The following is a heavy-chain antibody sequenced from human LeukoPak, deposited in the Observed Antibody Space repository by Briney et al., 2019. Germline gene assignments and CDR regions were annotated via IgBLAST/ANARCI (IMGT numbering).Heavy chain of an antibody. Sequence: PGGSLRLSCAASGFTFSSYAMSWVRQAPGKGLEWVSAISGSGGGTYYADSVKGRFTISRDNSKNTLYLQMNSLRAEDTAVYYCAKVPFLEWSRDAFDIWGQGTMVTVSS. J-gene: IGHJ3*02. CDR1: GFTFSSYA. CDR3: AKVPFLEWSRDAFDI. D-gene: IGHD3-3*02. V-gene: IGHV3-23*01. CDR2: ISGSGGGT.